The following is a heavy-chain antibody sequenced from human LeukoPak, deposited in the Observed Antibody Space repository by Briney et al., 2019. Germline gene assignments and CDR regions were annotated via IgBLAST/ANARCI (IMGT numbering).Heavy chain of an antibody. Sequence: GASVKVSCKASGGTFSSYAISWVRQAPGQGLEWMGGIIPIFGTANYAQKFQGRVTITADKSTSTAYMELSSLRSEDAAVYYCARDGYYYDSSGYYNWYYYYMDVWGKGTTVTVSS. J-gene: IGHJ6*03. CDR2: IIPIFGTA. D-gene: IGHD3-22*01. V-gene: IGHV1-69*06. CDR1: GGTFSSYA. CDR3: ARDGYYYDSSGYYNWYYYYMDV.